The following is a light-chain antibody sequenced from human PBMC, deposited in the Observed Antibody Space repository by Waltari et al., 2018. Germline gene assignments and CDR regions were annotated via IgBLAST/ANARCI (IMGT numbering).Light chain of an antibody. CDR2: GTS. CDR3: QQYDGEVVT. CDR1: PSVISIS. J-gene: IGKJ4*01. Sequence: RASPSVISISLTWYQQKLVQAPRLLIYGTSSRATGIPDRFSGSGSGTDFTLTISRLEPEDFAVYYCQQYDGEVVTFGGGTKVEI. V-gene: IGKV3-20*01.